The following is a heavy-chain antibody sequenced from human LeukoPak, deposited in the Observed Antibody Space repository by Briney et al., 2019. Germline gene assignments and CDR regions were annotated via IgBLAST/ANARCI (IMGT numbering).Heavy chain of an antibody. D-gene: IGHD1-26*01. CDR2: ISSSSSYI. Sequence: GSLRLSCAASGFTFSSYSMNWVRQAPGKGLEWVSSISSSSSYIYYADSVKGRFTISRDNAKNSLYLQMNSLRAEDTAVYYCARVWELPYDAFDIWGQGTMVTVSS. CDR3: ARVWELPYDAFDI. CDR1: GFTFSSYS. J-gene: IGHJ3*02. V-gene: IGHV3-21*01.